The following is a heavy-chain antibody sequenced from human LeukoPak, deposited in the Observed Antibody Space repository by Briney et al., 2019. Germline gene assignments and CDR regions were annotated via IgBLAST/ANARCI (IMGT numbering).Heavy chain of an antibody. CDR3: ARGYYYYYGVDV. Sequence: GGSLRLSCAASGFTFSDYYMSWIRQAPGKGLEWVSYISSSSSYTDYADSVKGRFTISRDNAKNSLYLKMNSLRAEDTAVYYCARGYYYYYGVDVWGKGTTVTVSS. V-gene: IGHV3-11*06. CDR1: GFTFSDYY. J-gene: IGHJ6*04. CDR2: ISSSSSYT.